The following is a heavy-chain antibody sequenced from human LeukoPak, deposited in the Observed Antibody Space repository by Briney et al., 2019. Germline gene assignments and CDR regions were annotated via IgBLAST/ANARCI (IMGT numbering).Heavy chain of an antibody. Sequence: PSETLSLTCTVSDGSISSSTYYWGWIRQPPGKGLEWVGSIYWSGNTYYNPSLKSRVTVLVDKSKNVFSLKLSSVTAADTAVYSCAGFTFFRGVITFDYWGQGTLVTVSS. CDR1: DGSISSSTYY. CDR2: IYWSGNT. V-gene: IGHV4-39*07. D-gene: IGHD3-10*01. CDR3: AGFTFFRGVITFDY. J-gene: IGHJ4*02.